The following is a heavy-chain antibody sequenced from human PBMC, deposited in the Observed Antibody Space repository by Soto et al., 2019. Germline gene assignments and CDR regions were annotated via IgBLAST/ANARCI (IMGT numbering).Heavy chain of an antibody. D-gene: IGHD2-15*01. CDR3: TTGGGCSGGSCYYPWWASDY. CDR1: GFTFSNAW. J-gene: IGHJ4*02. Sequence: GGSLRLSCAASGFTFSNAWMSWVRQAPGKGLEWVGRIKSKTDGGTTDYAAPVKGRFTISRDDSKNTLYLQMNSLKTEDTAVYYCTTGGGCSGGSCYYPWWASDYWSQGTLVTVSS. CDR2: IKSKTDGGTT. V-gene: IGHV3-15*01.